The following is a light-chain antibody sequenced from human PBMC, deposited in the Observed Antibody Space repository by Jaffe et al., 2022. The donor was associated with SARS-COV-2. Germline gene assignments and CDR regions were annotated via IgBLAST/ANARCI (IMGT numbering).Light chain of an antibody. CDR3: TSRDTSGNHPGV. J-gene: IGLJ3*02. CDR2: GKN. Sequence: SSELTQDPAVSVALGQTVRITCQGDSLRSYYASWYQQKPGQAPVLVIYGKNYRPSGIPDRFSGSSSGNTASLTITGAQAEDEADYYCTSRDTSGNHPGVFGGGTRLTVL. CDR1: SLRSYY. V-gene: IGLV3-19*01.